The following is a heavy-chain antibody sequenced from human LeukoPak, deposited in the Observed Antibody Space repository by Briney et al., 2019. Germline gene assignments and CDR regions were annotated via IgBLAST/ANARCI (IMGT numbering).Heavy chain of an antibody. V-gene: IGHV4-39*07. CDR3: ARVGIFRGSSWYFHWDY. J-gene: IGHJ4*02. CDR2: IYHSGST. D-gene: IGHD6-13*01. CDR1: GGSISSGNYY. Sequence: PSETLSLTCTVSGGSISSGNYYWSWIRQPAGKGLEWIGSIYHSGSTYYNPSLKSRVTISVDKSKNQFSPKLSSVTAADTAVYYCARVGIFRGSSWYFHWDYWGQGTLVTVSS.